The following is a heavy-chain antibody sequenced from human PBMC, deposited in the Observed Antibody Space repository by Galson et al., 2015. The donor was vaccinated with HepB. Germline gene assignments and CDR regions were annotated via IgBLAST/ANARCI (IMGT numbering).Heavy chain of an antibody. CDR3: AHSSSWHDAFDI. V-gene: IGHV4-4*07. CDR1: GGSISSYY. Sequence: ETLSLTCTVSGGSISSYYWSWIRQPAGKGLEWIGRIYTSGSTNYNPSLKSRVTMSVDTSKNQFSLKLSSVTAADTAVYYCAHSSSWHDAFDIWGQGTMVTVSS. CDR2: IYTSGST. J-gene: IGHJ3*02. D-gene: IGHD6-13*01.